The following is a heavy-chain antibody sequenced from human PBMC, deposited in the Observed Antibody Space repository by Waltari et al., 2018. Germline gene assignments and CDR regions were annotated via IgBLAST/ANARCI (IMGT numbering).Heavy chain of an antibody. V-gene: IGHV3-66*01. CDR2: IYGGGST. D-gene: IGHD6-19*01. CDR1: GFTVSSSY. J-gene: IGHJ5*02. CDR3: ARDPGYSSGWVEFDP. Sequence: EVQLVESGGGLDQPGGSLRLSCAASGFTVSSSYMSWVRQAPGKGLEGVSVIYGGGSTYYADSVKGRFTISRDNSKNTLYLQMNSLRAEDTAVYHCARDPGYSSGWVEFDPWGQGTPVTVSS.